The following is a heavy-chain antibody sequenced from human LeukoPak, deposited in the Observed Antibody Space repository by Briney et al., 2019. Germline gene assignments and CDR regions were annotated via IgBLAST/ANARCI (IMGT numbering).Heavy chain of an antibody. CDR3: ARDRSIYSAFDI. V-gene: IGHV1-2*06. CDR2: INPNSGGT. CDR1: GYTFTGYY. Sequence: ASVKVSCKASGYTFTGYYMHWVRQAPGQGLEWMGRINPNSGGTNYAQKFQGRVTMTRDTSFSTACMELSRLRSDDTAVYYCARDRSIYSAFDIWGQGTMVTVSS. J-gene: IGHJ3*02. D-gene: IGHD1-26*01.